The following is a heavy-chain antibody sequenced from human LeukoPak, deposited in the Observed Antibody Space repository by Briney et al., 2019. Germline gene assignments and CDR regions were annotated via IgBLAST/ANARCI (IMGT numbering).Heavy chain of an antibody. D-gene: IGHD3-9*01. Sequence: ASVKVSCKASGVTFTSFYMHWVRQAPGQGLEWLRVINPSAGDTIYAQKFQGRVTMTRDMSTRTAFMELSSLRSEDTGVYYCAREDYDILTGYSFGTNWFDPWGQGTLVTVSS. CDR1: GVTFTSFY. CDR3: AREDYDILTGYSFGTNWFDP. J-gene: IGHJ5*02. V-gene: IGHV1-46*01. CDR2: INPSAGDT.